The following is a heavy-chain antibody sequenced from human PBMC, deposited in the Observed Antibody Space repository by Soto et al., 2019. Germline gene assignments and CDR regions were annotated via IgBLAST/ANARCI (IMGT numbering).Heavy chain of an antibody. D-gene: IGHD1-1*01. Sequence: SETLTLTCTVSGGSISSYYWSCIRQPPGKEMEWIGYIYYSRSTNYNPSLKSRVTISVDTSKNQFSLKLSSVTAADTAVYYCTVYVVSTTGHDLWAQGSPVT. J-gene: IGHJ5*02. CDR2: IYYSRST. CDR1: GGSISSYY. V-gene: IGHV4-59*01. CDR3: TVYVVSTTGHDL.